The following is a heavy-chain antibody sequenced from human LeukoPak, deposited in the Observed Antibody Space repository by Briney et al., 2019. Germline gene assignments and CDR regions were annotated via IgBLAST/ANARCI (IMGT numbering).Heavy chain of an antibody. V-gene: IGHV4-39*07. CDR3: ARDRDTNHANWFDP. Sequence: SETLSLTCAVSGGSINRSSYYWAWIRQPPGKGLEWIGSVYSSGSTYYNPSLKSRVTISVDTSKNQFSLNLSSVTAADTAVYYSARDRDTNHANWFDPWGQGILVTVSS. CDR2: VYSSGST. J-gene: IGHJ5*02. D-gene: IGHD1-14*01. CDR1: GGSINRSSYY.